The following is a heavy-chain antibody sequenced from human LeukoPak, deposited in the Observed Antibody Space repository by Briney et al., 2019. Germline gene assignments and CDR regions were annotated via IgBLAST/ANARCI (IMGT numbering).Heavy chain of an antibody. J-gene: IGHJ2*01. V-gene: IGHV3-33*01. CDR2: IWYDGSNK. CDR3: ARDYLDWYFDL. CDR1: GFTFSSYG. Sequence: GRSLRLSCAASGFTFSSYGMHWVRQAPGKGLEWVAVIWYDGSNKYYADSVKGRFTISRDSSKNTLYLQMNSLRAEDTAVYYCARDYLDWYFDLWGRGTLVTVSS.